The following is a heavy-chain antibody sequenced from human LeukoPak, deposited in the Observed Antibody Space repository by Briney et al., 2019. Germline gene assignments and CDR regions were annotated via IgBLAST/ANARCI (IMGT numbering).Heavy chain of an antibody. CDR3: ASLDYYDSSTDAFDI. D-gene: IGHD3-22*01. CDR1: GGTFISYA. J-gene: IGHJ3*02. V-gene: IGHV1-69*13. Sequence: SVKVSCKASGGTFISYAISWVRQAPGQGLEWMGGIIPIFGTANYAQKFQGRVTITADESTSTAYMELSSLRSEDTAVYYCASLDYYDSSTDAFDIWGQGTMVTVSS. CDR2: IIPIFGTA.